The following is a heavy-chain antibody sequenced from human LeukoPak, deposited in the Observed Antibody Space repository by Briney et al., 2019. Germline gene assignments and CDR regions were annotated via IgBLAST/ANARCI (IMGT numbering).Heavy chain of an antibody. CDR3: AKGTMDGGQYYYDSS. J-gene: IGHJ4*02. CDR2: IGTAGDT. V-gene: IGHV3-13*04. CDR1: GFTFSSYD. Sequence: GGSLRLSCAASGFTFSSYDMHWVRQATGKGLEWVSTIGTAGDTYYPGSVKGRFSISREDAKNSLYLQMNSLRAEDTAVYYCAKGTMDGGQYYYDSSGGQGTLVTVSS. D-gene: IGHD3-22*01.